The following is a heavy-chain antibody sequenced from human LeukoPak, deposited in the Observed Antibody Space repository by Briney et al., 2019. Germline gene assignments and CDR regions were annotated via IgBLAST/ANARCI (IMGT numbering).Heavy chain of an antibody. CDR3: ARDLVAYCSGGSCPNYYYYYGMDG. CDR1: GYTFTSYA. J-gene: IGHJ6*01. V-gene: IGHV1-3*01. Sequence: ASVKVSCKASGYTFTSYAMHWVRHAPGQRLEWMGWINAGNGNTKYTQKFQGRVTLTRDTSASTAYMELSSLRSEDTAVYCCARDLVAYCSGGSCPNYYYYYGMDGWGKGTTVTVSS. CDR2: INAGNGNT. D-gene: IGHD2-15*01.